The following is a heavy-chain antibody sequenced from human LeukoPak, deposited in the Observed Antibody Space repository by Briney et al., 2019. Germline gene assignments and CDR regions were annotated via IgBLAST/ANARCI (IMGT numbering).Heavy chain of an antibody. Sequence: GGSLRLSSAISGFTFCACELTWVPPAPGKGREWGSYIIRGGSTRYDADCGEGLFTSTRDNANNSQYLQKNSLRAEDTAVYCCAGGATMVGVAVDVLDFWGQGTMVSVSS. J-gene: IGHJ3*01. CDR1: GFTFCACE. CDR2: IIRGGSTR. CDR3: AGGATMVGVAVDVLDF. V-gene: IGHV3-48*03. D-gene: IGHD4-23*01.